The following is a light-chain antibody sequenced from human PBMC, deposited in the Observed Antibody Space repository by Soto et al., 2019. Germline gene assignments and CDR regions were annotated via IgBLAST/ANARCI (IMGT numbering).Light chain of an antibody. CDR2: GAS. V-gene: IGKV3-20*01. Sequence: ENVLSQSPGTLSMSQGERATLSCRASHSLSSSSLAWYQQKPGQAPRLLISGASSRAADIPDRFSGSGSGTDFTLTINRLEPEDFAVYYCQQYDSSPRTFGQGTKVDI. J-gene: IGKJ1*01. CDR3: QQYDSSPRT. CDR1: HSLSSSS.